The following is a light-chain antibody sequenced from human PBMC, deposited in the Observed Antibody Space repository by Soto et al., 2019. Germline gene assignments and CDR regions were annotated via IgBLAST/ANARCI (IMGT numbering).Light chain of an antibody. J-gene: IGKJ4*01. CDR3: QQYDNYKPLT. CDR2: GAS. Sequence: DIQMTPSPSTLSASVGDRVTITCRASQSISSWLAWYQQKPGKAPKLLIFGASSLESGTPSRFSGRRSGTQFTLTINGLQPDDFATYYCQQYDNYKPLTFGGGTKVDIK. V-gene: IGKV1-5*01. CDR1: QSISSW.